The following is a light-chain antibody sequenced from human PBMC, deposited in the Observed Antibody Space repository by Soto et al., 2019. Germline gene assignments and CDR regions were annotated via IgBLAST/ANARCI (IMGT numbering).Light chain of an antibody. CDR1: QSVSTF. V-gene: IGKV3-11*01. J-gene: IGKJ4*01. CDR2: DAS. Sequence: EIVLTQSPATLSLSPGERATLSCRASQSVSTFLAWYQQKPGQAPRLLFYDASNRATGIPARFSGSGSGTDFTLTISSLEPEDFAVYYCQQRSDWSGLTFGGGTRVEIK. CDR3: QQRSDWSGLT.